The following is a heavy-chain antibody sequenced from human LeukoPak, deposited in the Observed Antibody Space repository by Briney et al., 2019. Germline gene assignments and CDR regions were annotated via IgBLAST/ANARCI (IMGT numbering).Heavy chain of an antibody. CDR1: GDSINSYY. D-gene: IGHD2-15*01. CDR2: IFYSGTT. J-gene: IGHJ4*02. V-gene: IGHV4-59*08. CDR3: ARGIRVTARDQFDS. Sequence: SETLSLTCTVSGDSINSYYWSWIRQPPGKGLEWIGYIFYSGTTNYNPSLKSRATISIDTSRNHFSLKLTSVTAADTAVYYCARGIRVTARDQFDSWGQGTLVTVSS.